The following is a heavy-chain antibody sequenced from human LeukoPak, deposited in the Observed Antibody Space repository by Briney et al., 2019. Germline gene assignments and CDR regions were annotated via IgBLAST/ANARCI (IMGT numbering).Heavy chain of an antibody. CDR1: GFTFSSYG. CDR2: IRYDGSNK. CDR3: AKDEPRFKAPRYYDSSKHGNDAFDI. D-gene: IGHD3-22*01. V-gene: IGHV3-30*02. Sequence: GGSLRLSCAASGFTFSSYGMHWVRQAPGKGLEWVAFIRYDGSNKYYADSVKGRFTISRDNSKNTLYLQMNSLRAEDTAVYYCAKDEPRFKAPRYYDSSKHGNDAFDIWGQGTMVTVSS. J-gene: IGHJ3*02.